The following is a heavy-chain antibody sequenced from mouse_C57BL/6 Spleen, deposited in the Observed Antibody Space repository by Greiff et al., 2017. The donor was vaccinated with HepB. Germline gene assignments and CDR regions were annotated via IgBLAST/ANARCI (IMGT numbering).Heavy chain of an antibody. CDR3: ASGTIGTYGGFAY. D-gene: IGHD5-1*01. J-gene: IGHJ3*01. CDR2: IDPANGNT. V-gene: IGHV14-3*01. Sequence: EVQLQQSGAELVRPGASVKLSCTASGFNIKTSPMHWVKQRPEQGLEWIGRIDPANGNTKYAPKFQGKATLTADTSSNTAYLQRSSLTSEDTAIYYCASGTIGTYGGFAYWGQGTTVTVSA. CDR1: GFNIKTSP.